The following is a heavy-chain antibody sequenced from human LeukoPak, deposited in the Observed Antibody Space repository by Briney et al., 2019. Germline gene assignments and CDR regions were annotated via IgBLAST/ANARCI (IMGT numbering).Heavy chain of an antibody. D-gene: IGHD3-22*01. V-gene: IGHV1-24*01. CDR1: GYTLTELS. J-gene: IGHJ4*02. CDR2: FDPGDGET. Sequence: ASVKVSCKVSGYTLTELSMHWVRQAPGKGLEWMGGFDPGDGETIYAQKFQGRVTMTEDTSTDTAYMELSSLRSGDTAVYYCATPSRGSGYYDYWGQGTLVTVSS. CDR3: ATPSRGSGYYDY.